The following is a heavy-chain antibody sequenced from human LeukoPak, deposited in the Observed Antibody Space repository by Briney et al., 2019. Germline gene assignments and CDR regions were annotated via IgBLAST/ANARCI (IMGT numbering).Heavy chain of an antibody. D-gene: IGHD1-1*01. Sequence: GGSLRLSCSASGFTFSAYAMYWVRQAPGKGLEYVSGISNNGGSSFYADSVKGRFTISRDNSKTTLYLQMSSLRAEDTAVYYCVKITSVTGGDCWGQGTRLTVSS. V-gene: IGHV3-64D*09. CDR2: ISNNGGSS. CDR3: VKITSVTGGDC. J-gene: IGHJ4*02. CDR1: GFTFSAYA.